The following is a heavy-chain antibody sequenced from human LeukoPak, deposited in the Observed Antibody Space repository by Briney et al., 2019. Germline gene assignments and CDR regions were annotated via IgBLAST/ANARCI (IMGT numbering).Heavy chain of an antibody. V-gene: IGHV1-69*13. CDR3: ASRYSSSWYFVSDWFDP. CDR2: IIPIFGTA. Sequence: ASVKVSCKASGGTFISYAISWVRQAPGQGLEWMGGIIPIFGTANYAQKFQGRVTITADESTSTAYMELSSLRSEDTAVYYCASRYSSSWYFVSDWFDPWGQGTLVTVSS. D-gene: IGHD6-13*01. J-gene: IGHJ5*02. CDR1: GGTFISYA.